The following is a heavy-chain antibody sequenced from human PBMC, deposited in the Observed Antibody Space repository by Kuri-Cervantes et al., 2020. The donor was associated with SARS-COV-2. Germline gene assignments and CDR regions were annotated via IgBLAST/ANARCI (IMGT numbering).Heavy chain of an antibody. CDR3: ARTSEMGYYFDY. Sequence: ESLKISCTASGFIFSDYYMTWICQAPGKGLEWIGSIYYSGSTYYNPSLKSRVTISVDTSKNQFSLKLSSVTAADTAVYYCARTSEMGYYFDYWGQGTLVTVSS. J-gene: IGHJ4*02. D-gene: IGHD2-8*01. V-gene: IGHV4-59*05. CDR1: GFIFSDYY. CDR2: IYYSGST.